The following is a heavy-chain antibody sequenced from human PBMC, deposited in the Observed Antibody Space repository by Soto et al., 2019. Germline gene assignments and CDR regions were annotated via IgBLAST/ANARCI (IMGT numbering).Heavy chain of an antibody. CDR2: ISPYNGNT. Sequence: ASVKVSCKASGYTFTSYGISWVRQAPGQGLEWMGWISPYNGNTNYAQKLQGRVTMTRDTSTSTVYMELSSLRSEDTAVYYCARDLDCTNGVCYGGLALDYWGQGTLVTVSS. CDR3: ARDLDCTNGVCYGGLALDY. J-gene: IGHJ4*02. CDR1: GYTFTSYG. D-gene: IGHD2-8*01. V-gene: IGHV1-18*01.